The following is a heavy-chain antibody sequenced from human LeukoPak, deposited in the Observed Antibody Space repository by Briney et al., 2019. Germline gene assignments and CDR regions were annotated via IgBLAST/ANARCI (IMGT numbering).Heavy chain of an antibody. CDR3: AKGEEDLASPHDY. CDR1: GFTFSSYA. V-gene: IGHV3-23*01. CDR2: ISGSGDST. J-gene: IGHJ4*02. Sequence: PGGSLRLSCAASGFTFSSYAMSWVRQAPGKGLEWVSSISGSGDSTYYADSVKGRFTLSRDNSKNTLYLQMNSLRAEDTAVYYCAKGEEDLASPHDYWGQGTLVTVSS. D-gene: IGHD2-15*01.